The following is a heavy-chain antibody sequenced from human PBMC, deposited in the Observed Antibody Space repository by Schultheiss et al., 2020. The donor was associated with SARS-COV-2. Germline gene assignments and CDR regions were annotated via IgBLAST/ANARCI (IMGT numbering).Heavy chain of an antibody. CDR3: ARGGVERYNWNYKRTPFDP. CDR2: IYYSGST. Sequence: SETLSLTCTVSGGSISSGGYYWSWIRQHPGKGLEWIGYIYYSGSTNYNPSLKSRVTISVDTSKNQFSLKLSSVTAADTAVYYCARGGVERYNWNYKRTPFDPWGQGTLVTVSS. J-gene: IGHJ5*02. D-gene: IGHD1-7*01. V-gene: IGHV4-31*03. CDR1: GGSISSGGYY.